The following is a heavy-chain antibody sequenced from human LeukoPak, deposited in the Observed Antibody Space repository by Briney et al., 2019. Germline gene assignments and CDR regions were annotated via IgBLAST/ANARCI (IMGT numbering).Heavy chain of an antibody. D-gene: IGHD6-6*01. CDR1: GGSISSYY. Sequence: SETLSLTRTVSGGSISSYYWSWIRQPPGKGLEWIGYIYYSGSTNYNPSLKSRVTISVDTSKNQFSLKLSSVTAADTAAYYCARIDYSSSGSFDYWGKGTLVTVSS. V-gene: IGHV4-59*01. CDR2: IYYSGST. J-gene: IGHJ4*02. CDR3: ARIDYSSSGSFDY.